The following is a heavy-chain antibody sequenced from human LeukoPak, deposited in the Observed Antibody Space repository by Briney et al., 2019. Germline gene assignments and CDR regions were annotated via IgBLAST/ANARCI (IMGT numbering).Heavy chain of an antibody. V-gene: IGHV4-59*08. Sequence: SETLSLTCTVSGGSISSYYWSWIRQPPGKGLEWIGYIYYSGSTNYNPSLKSRVTISVDTSKNQFSLKLSSVTAADTAVYYCARHFEGLGEEFNNWFDPWGQGTLVTVSS. J-gene: IGHJ5*02. CDR1: GGSISSYY. D-gene: IGHD3-10*01. CDR2: IYYSGST. CDR3: ARHFEGLGEEFNNWFDP.